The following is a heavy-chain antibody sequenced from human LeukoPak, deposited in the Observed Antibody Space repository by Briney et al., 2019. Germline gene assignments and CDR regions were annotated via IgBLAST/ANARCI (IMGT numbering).Heavy chain of an antibody. Sequence: PGRSLRLSCAASGFTFSSYAMHWVRQAPGKGLEWVAVISYDGSNKYYADSVKGRFTISRDNSKNTLYLQMNSLRAEDTAVYYCARVSVVGSEWELAPDFDYWGQGTLVTVSS. J-gene: IGHJ4*02. CDR2: ISYDGSNK. V-gene: IGHV3-30-3*01. D-gene: IGHD1-26*01. CDR3: ARVSVVGSEWELAPDFDY. CDR1: GFTFSSYA.